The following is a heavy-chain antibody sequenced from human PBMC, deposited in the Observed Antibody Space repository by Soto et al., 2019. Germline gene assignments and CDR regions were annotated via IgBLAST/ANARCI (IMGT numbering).Heavy chain of an antibody. Sequence: QITLKESGPTLIKPTQTLTLTCTFSGFSLSTSGVGVGWIRQPPGKALEWLALIYWDDDKRYSPSLKSRLTIPKDITKNQVVLKMTHMDPVDTATYYCTHSRSGLGGANFDYWGQGTLVTVSS. CDR2: IYWDDDK. V-gene: IGHV2-5*02. D-gene: IGHD3-16*01. J-gene: IGHJ4*02. CDR1: GFSLSTSGVG. CDR3: THSRSGLGGANFDY.